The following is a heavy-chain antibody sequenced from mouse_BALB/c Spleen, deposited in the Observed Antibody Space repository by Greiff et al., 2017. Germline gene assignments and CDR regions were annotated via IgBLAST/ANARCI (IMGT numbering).Heavy chain of an antibody. J-gene: IGHJ4*01. D-gene: IGHD2-2*01. CDR2: IRNKANGYTT. Sequence: EVKLMESGGGLVQPGGSLRLSCATSGFTFTDYYMSWVRQPPGKALEWLGFIRNKANGYTTEYSASVKGRFTISRDNSQSILYLQMNNLRAEDSATYYGARESYGYDGYAMDYWGQGTSVTVSA. V-gene: IGHV7-3*02. CDR3: ARESYGYDGYAMDY. CDR1: GFTFTDYY.